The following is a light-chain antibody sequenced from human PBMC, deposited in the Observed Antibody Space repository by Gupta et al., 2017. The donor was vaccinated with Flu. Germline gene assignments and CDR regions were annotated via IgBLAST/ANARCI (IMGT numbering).Light chain of an antibody. CDR2: DAA. J-gene: IGKJ5*01. CDR3: RQLRDGRYT. V-gene: IGKV3-15*01. Sequence: PVTPSVSPGGGVTLSCRASRRIGIDLAGYQQKPGQAPRPLLYDAAFRTAGVPASSSSGSSAAAFILTTSSIQAQEDSVDYCRQLRDGRYTFGQGTRLVIK. CDR1: RRIGID.